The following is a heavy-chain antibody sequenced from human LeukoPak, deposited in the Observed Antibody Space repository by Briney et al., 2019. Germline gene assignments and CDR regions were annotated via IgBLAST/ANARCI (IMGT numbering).Heavy chain of an antibody. Sequence: PSETLSLTCTVSGGSISSGSYYWSWIRQPAGKGLEWIGRIYTSGSTNYNPSLKSRVTISVDTSKNQFSLKLSSVTAADTAVYYCARGGGSYPLGYWGQGTLVTVSS. CDR3: ARGGGSYPLGY. D-gene: IGHD1-26*01. CDR2: IYTSGST. CDR1: GGSISSGSYY. J-gene: IGHJ4*02. V-gene: IGHV4-61*02.